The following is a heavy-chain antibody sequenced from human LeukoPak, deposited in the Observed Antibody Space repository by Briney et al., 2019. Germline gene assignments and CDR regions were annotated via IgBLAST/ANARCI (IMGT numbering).Heavy chain of an antibody. V-gene: IGHV4-30-2*01. CDR1: GDSVNSGAYS. Sequence: SETLSLTCAVSGDSVNSGAYSWSWIRQPPGKGLEWIGYFYHSGSTYYNPSLKSRVTISVDRSKNQFSLKLESVTAADTGVYYCASVPAAAHRGYFDYWGQGTPVTVSS. CDR3: ASVPAAAHRGYFDY. CDR2: FYHSGST. J-gene: IGHJ4*02. D-gene: IGHD6-13*01.